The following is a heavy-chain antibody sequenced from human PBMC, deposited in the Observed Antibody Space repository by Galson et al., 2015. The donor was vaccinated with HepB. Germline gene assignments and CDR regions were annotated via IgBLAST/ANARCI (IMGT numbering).Heavy chain of an antibody. V-gene: IGHV3-11*06. Sequence: SLRLSCAASGFTFSDYYMSWFRQAPGKGLEWVSYISSSSSYTNYADSVKGRFTISRDNAKNSLYLQMNSLRAEDTAVYYCARDFEFGELSGYYGMDVWGQGTTVTVSS. J-gene: IGHJ6*02. CDR2: ISSSSSYT. CDR3: ARDFEFGELSGYYGMDV. D-gene: IGHD3-10*01. CDR1: GFTFSDYY.